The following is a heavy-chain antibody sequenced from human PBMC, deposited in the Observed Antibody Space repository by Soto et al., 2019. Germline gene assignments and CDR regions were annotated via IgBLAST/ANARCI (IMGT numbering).Heavy chain of an antibody. CDR3: ARGWGRIFDY. V-gene: IGHV4-34*01. CDR1: GRSFSGYY. CDR2: INHSGST. D-gene: IGHD7-27*01. J-gene: IGHJ4*02. Sequence: QVQLQQWGAGLLKPSETLSLTCAVYGRSFSGYYWNWIRQPPGKGLEWIGEINHSGSTNYNPSLKRRVTIAVDTSTNKFPLKLSSVTAADTAVYYCARGWGRIFDYWGQGNLVTVSS.